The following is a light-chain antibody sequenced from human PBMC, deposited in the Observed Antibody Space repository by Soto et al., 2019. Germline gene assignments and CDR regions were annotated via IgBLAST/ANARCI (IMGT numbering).Light chain of an antibody. CDR1: QYVGSR. CDR3: HQYNNWPPWT. V-gene: IGKV3-15*01. J-gene: IGKJ1*01. CDR2: DAS. Sequence: EIVMTQSPATLSSSPGETATLSCRASQYVGSRLAWYQHKPGQAPRLLIYDASTRATGIPARFSGSGSGTEFTLTISSLQSEDFAVYYCHQYNNWPPWTFGQGTKVDIK.